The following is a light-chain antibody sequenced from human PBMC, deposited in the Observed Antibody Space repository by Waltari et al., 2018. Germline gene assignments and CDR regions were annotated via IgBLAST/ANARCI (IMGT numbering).Light chain of an antibody. CDR3: QQRYYWPPWT. J-gene: IGKJ1*01. CDR2: DTS. Sequence: EVVLTQSPATLSLSPGEGATLSCRASQSVSNSLAWYQQKPGQPPRLLIYDTSNRASGIPARFSASGSGTDFTLSITSLEPEDFAVYYCQQRYYWPPWTFGQGTKVELK. V-gene: IGKV3-11*01. CDR1: QSVSNS.